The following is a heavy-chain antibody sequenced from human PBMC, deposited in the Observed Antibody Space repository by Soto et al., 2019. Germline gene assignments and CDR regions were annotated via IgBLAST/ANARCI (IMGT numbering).Heavy chain of an antibody. CDR1: GYTFTSYG. CDR3: ARGPRYCSSTSCFSGVTWFDP. J-gene: IGHJ5*02. CDR2: ISSYNGNT. V-gene: IGHV1-18*04. Sequence: ASVKGSGKASGYTFTSYGISWVRQAPGQGLEWMGRISSYNGNTNYAQKVQGRVTMTTDKSTSTTYMELRSLRSDDTAVYYCARGPRYCSSTSCFSGVTWFDPWGQGTLVTVSS. D-gene: IGHD2-2*01.